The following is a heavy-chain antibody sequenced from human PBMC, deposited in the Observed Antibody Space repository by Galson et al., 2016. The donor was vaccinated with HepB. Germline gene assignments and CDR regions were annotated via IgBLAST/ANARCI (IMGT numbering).Heavy chain of an antibody. J-gene: IGHJ4*02. V-gene: IGHV3-7*03. CDR2: IKTDGTDK. Sequence: SLRLSCAVSGVTFSRFWMDWVRLAPGKGLEWVATIKTDGTDKHYADSVKGRFTVSRDNAKNSVFLQMSSLRGEDSAMYYCVFSPHHYCDTSGYDMDYWGQGTLVTVSS. D-gene: IGHD3-22*01. CDR1: GVTFSRFW. CDR3: VFSPHHYCDTSGYDMDY.